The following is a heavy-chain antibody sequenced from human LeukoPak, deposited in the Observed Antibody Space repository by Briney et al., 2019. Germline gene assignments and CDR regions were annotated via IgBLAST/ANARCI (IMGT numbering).Heavy chain of an antibody. Sequence: GRSLRLSCAASGFIFSHYGMHWVRQAPGKGLEWVAVISYDGSNKYYADSVKGRFTISRDNFKNTLYLQMSSLRAEDTAVYYCAKDGTTATVMNYWGQGTLVTVSS. CDR2: ISYDGSNK. CDR1: GFIFSHYG. CDR3: AKDGTTATVMNY. V-gene: IGHV3-30*18. J-gene: IGHJ4*02. D-gene: IGHD4-17*01.